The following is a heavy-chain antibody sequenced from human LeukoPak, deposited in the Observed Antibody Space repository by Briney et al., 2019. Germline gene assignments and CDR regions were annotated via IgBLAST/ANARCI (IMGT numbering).Heavy chain of an antibody. V-gene: IGHV1-69*02. J-gene: IGHJ4*02. CDR1: GGTFSSYT. Sequence: ASVKVSCKASGGTFSSYTISWVRQAPGQGLEWMGRIIPILGIANYAQKFQGRVTITADKSTSKAYMELSSLRSEDTAVYYCARASREWLSPYYFDYWGQGTLVTVSS. CDR3: ARASREWLSPYYFDY. CDR2: IIPILGIA. D-gene: IGHD3-3*01.